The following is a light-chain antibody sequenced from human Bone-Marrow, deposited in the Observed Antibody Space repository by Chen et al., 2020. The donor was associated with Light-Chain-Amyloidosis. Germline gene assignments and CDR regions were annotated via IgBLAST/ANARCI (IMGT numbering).Light chain of an antibody. CDR2: DDR. J-gene: IGLJ3*02. CDR3: QVWDRSSDRPV. Sequence: YVLTQPSSLSVAPGQTATIACGGNNIGSTSVHWYQQTPGQAPLLVVYDDRDRPSGIPERLSGSNSGNTATLTISRVEAGDEADYYCQVWDRSSDRPVFGGGTKLTVL. V-gene: IGLV3-21*02. CDR1: NIGSTS.